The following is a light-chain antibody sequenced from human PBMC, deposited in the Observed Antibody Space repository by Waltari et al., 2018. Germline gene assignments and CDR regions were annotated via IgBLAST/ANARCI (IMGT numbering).Light chain of an antibody. V-gene: IGKV1-5*01. CDR1: QSISDW. CDR3: QQYNSFFRT. J-gene: IGKJ1*01. Sequence: DIQMTQTPSTLSASVGDRVTIPCRARQSISDWLAWYQQKPGKAPKLLIFDASKVESGVPSRFSGSGFGTEFALTISGLQPDDFATYFCQQYNSFFRTFGQGTKVEIK. CDR2: DAS.